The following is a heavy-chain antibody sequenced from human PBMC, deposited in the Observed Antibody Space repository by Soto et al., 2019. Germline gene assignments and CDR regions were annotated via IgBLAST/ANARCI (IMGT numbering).Heavy chain of an antibody. CDR2: ISYDGSNK. Sequence: QVQLVESGGGVVQPGRSLRLSCAASGFTFSSYGMHWVRQAPGKGLERVAVISYDGSNKYYADSVKGRFTISRDNSKNPLYLQMNSLRAEDTAVYYCAEDLSGGLDAFDIWGQGTMVTVSS. J-gene: IGHJ3*02. D-gene: IGHD3-10*01. CDR1: GFTFSSYG. V-gene: IGHV3-30*18. CDR3: AEDLSGGLDAFDI.